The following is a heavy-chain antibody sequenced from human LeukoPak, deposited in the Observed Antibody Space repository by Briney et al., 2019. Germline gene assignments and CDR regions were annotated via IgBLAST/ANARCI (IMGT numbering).Heavy chain of an antibody. CDR1: GFTFSSYA. CDR3: AKDPLSISVLRYFDWLSNSGWFDP. J-gene: IGHJ5*02. V-gene: IGHV3-23*01. D-gene: IGHD3-9*01. Sequence: GGSLRLSCAASGFTFSSYAMSWVRQAPGKGLEWVSAISGSGGSTYYADSAKGRFTISRDNSKNTLYLQMNSLRAEDTAVYYCAKDPLSISVLRYFDWLSNSGWFDPWGQGTLVTVSS. CDR2: ISGSGGST.